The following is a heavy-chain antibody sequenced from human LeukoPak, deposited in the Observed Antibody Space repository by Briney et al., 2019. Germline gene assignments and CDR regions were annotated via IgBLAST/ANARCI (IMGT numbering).Heavy chain of an antibody. CDR3: ARSAPYYDIIAALDI. CDR1: GFTFSSYA. V-gene: IGHV3-30-3*01. CDR2: ISYDGSNK. D-gene: IGHD3-9*01. Sequence: PGGSLRLSCAASGFTFSSYAMHWVRQAPGKGLEWVAVISYDGSNKYYADSVKGRFTISRDNSKNTLYLQMHSLKAEDTAVYYCARSAPYYDIIAALDIWGQGTMVTVSS. J-gene: IGHJ3*02.